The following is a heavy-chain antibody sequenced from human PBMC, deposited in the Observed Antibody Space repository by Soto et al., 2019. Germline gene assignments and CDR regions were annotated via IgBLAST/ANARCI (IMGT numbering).Heavy chain of an antibody. D-gene: IGHD6-6*01. CDR1: GYTFTDYF. CDR3: VREAATYSTSAVWGGMSV. V-gene: IGHV1-2*02. J-gene: IGHJ6*02. Sequence: GASVKVSCKASGYTFTDYFMHWVRQAPGQGPEWMGWVNPDSGGTNYAQRFQGRVTMTRDTFISTAYMDLSGLRSDDAAVYYRVREAATYSTSAVWGGMSVCGQGTTVTVSS. CDR2: VNPDSGGT.